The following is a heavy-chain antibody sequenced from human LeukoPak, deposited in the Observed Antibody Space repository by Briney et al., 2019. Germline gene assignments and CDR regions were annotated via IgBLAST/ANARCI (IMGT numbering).Heavy chain of an antibody. J-gene: IGHJ6*03. CDR3: ARGPPSTGTREGIYYYYYYMDV. CDR2: INPNSGNT. V-gene: IGHV1-8*03. Sequence: GASVKVSCKASGYTFTSYDINWVRQAPGQGLEWMGWINPNSGNTGYAQKFQGRVTITRNTSISTAYMELSSLRSEDTAVYYCARGPPSTGTREGIYYYYYYMDVWGKGTTVTVSS. D-gene: IGHD1-1*01. CDR1: GYTFTSYD.